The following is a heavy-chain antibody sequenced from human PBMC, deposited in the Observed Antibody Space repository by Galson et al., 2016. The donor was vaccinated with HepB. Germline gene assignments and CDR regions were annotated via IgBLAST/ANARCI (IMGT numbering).Heavy chain of an antibody. D-gene: IGHD6-6*01. CDR2: IYYSGST. J-gene: IGHJ5*02. Sequence: TLSLTCTVSGGSIRSSGDYWSWIRQHPGKGLEWIGNIYYSGSTYYNPSPKSRVAISEDTSKNQFSLKLNSVTAADPAVDYCAREGAARGVGWFDPWGQGTLVTVSS. CDR1: GGSIRSSGDY. V-gene: IGHV4-31*03. CDR3: AREGAARGVGWFDP.